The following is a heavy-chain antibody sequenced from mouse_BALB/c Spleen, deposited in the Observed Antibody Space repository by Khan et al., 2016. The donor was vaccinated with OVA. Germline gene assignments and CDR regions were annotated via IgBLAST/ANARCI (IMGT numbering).Heavy chain of an antibody. CDR3: ASHLTGSFAY. CDR2: INSDGYYT. Sequence: EVELVESGGDLVKPGGSLRLSCAASGFTFSSYGMSWVRQFPDKRLEWVATINSDGYYTYYPDTVTGRFTISRINAENTLYLQMSSLKSEDTAIYYCASHLTGSFAYWGQGTLVTVSA. CDR1: GFTFSSYG. D-gene: IGHD4-1*01. V-gene: IGHV5-6*01. J-gene: IGHJ3*01.